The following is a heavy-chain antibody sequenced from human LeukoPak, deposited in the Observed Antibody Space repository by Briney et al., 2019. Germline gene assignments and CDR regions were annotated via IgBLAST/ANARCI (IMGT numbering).Heavy chain of an antibody. CDR2: IFHSGST. CDR1: GGSISTTNYY. J-gene: IGHJ4*02. Sequence: KSSETLSLTCTVSGGSISTTNYYWGWIRQPPGKGLEWIGSIFHSGSTNYNPSLKSRVTISVDTSKNQFSLKLSSVTAADTAVYYCRVAAAGRAGYWGQGTLVTVSS. D-gene: IGHD6-13*01. CDR3: RVAAAGRAGY. V-gene: IGHV4-39*07.